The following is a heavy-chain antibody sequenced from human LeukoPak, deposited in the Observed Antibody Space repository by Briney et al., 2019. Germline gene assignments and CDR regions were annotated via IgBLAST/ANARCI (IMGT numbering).Heavy chain of an antibody. D-gene: IGHD6-19*01. CDR1: GFTLSSYS. J-gene: IGHJ3*02. Sequence: GGSLRLSCAASGFTLSSYSMNWVRQAPGKGLEWVSSISSSSSYIYYADSVKGRFTISRDNAKNSLYLQMNSRRAEDTAVYYCARARGWYIGDAFDIWGQGTMVTVSS. V-gene: IGHV3-21*01. CDR2: ISSSSSYI. CDR3: ARARGWYIGDAFDI.